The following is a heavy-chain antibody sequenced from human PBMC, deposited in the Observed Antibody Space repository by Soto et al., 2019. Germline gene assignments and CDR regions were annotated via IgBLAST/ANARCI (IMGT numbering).Heavy chain of an antibody. CDR3: ARDYGRSGSPGAFDI. CDR1: GGSISSYY. Sequence: SETLSLTCTVSGGSISSYYWSWIRQPPGKGLEWIGYIYYSGSTNYNPSLKSRVTISVDTSKNQFSLKLSSVTAADTAVYYYARDYGRSGSPGAFDIWGQGTMVTVSS. V-gene: IGHV4-59*01. J-gene: IGHJ3*02. CDR2: IYYSGST. D-gene: IGHD1-26*01.